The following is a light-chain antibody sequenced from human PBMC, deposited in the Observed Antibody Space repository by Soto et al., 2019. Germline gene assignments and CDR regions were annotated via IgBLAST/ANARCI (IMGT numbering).Light chain of an antibody. Sequence: EMVLTQSPGTLSLSPGESATLSCRTSQSVSGKYVAWYQQRPGLPPRVLVYGATKRAAGIPDRFRGSGSGTECTLTISGLEAEDFSVYICQHFGSSPPVIFGQGTRLDVK. CDR1: QSVSGKY. J-gene: IGKJ5*01. CDR3: QHFGSSPPVI. V-gene: IGKV3-20*01. CDR2: GAT.